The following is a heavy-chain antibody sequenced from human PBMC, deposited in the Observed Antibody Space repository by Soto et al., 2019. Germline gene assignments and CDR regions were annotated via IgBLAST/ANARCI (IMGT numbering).Heavy chain of an antibody. V-gene: IGHV3-30-3*01. CDR2: ISYDGSNK. Sequence: QVQLVESGGGVVQPGRSLRLSCAASGFTFSSYAMHWVSQAPGKGLEWVAVISYDGSNKYYADSVKGRFTISRDNSKNTLYLQMNSLRAEDTAVYYCARGRSSGIDYWGQGTLVTVSS. CDR3: ARGRSSGIDY. D-gene: IGHD3-10*01. CDR1: GFTFSSYA. J-gene: IGHJ4*02.